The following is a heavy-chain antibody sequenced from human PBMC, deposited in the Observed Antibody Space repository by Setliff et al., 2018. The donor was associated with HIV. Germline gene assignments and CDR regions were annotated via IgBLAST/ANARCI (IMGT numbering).Heavy chain of an antibody. J-gene: IGHJ4*02. CDR3: ARDPPGSGFHLDY. CDR2: IWADEITK. Sequence: GGSLRLSCAASGFTFSRYSMTWVRQAPGMGLEWVAMIWADEITKFYADSVKGRFTISRDNSKNTMYLQMNTLRVEDTAVYYCARDPPGSGFHLDYWGQGTPVTVSS. D-gene: IGHD5-12*01. CDR1: GFTFSRYS. V-gene: IGHV3-33*08.